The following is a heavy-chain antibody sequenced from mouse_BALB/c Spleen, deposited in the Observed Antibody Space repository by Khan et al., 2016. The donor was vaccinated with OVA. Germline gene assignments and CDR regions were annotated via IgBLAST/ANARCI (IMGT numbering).Heavy chain of an antibody. D-gene: IGHD2-3*01. J-gene: IGHJ3*01. CDR3: NTGDGYSAWFAY. CDR2: IDPENGDT. V-gene: IGHV14-4*02. Sequence: VQLKESGAELVRSGASVKLSCTASGFNIKDYYIHWLKQRPEQGLEWIGWIDPENGDTEYAPTFQGKATMTADTSSNTAYLQLSSLTSEDTAVYYCNTGDGYSAWFAYWGQGLWSLSLQ. CDR1: GFNIKDYY.